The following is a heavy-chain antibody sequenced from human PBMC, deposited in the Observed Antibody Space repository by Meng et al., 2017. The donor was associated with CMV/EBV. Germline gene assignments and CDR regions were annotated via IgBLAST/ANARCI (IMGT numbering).Heavy chain of an antibody. V-gene: IGHV3-30*04. Sequence: GESLKISCAASGFTFSSYAMHWVRQAPGKGLEWVAVISYDGSNKYYADSVKGRFTISRDNSKNTLYLQMNSLRAEDTAVYYCVSSSSWYREVDYWGQGTLVTVSS. CDR2: ISYDGSNK. D-gene: IGHD6-13*01. CDR3: VSSSSWYREVDY. J-gene: IGHJ4*02. CDR1: GFTFSSYA.